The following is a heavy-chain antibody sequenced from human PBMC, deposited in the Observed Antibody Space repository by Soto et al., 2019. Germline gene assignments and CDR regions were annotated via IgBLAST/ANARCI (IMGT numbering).Heavy chain of an antibody. V-gene: IGHV3-23*01. D-gene: IGHD3-16*01. CDR3: AKDRRAGGNSAFYFDF. J-gene: IGHJ4*02. CDR1: GLKFSNYA. Sequence: PGGSLRLSCAASGLKFSNYAMSWVRQAPGKGLEWVSLISATGGGTYYADSVKGRFTISRDNSHNTLYLQVHSLTAEDTAVYYCAKDRRAGGNSAFYFDFWGQGAQVTVS. CDR2: ISATGGGT.